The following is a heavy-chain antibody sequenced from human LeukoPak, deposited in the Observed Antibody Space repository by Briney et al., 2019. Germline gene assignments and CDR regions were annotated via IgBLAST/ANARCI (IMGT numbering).Heavy chain of an antibody. CDR1: GFTFSNYW. D-gene: IGHD6-6*01. CDR2: VKSDGSTT. V-gene: IGHV3-74*01. J-gene: IGHJ4*02. CDR3: ATLYQGKQVAEDY. Sequence: QPGGSLRLSYTTSGFTFSNYWMHWVRQAPGKRLVWVSRVKSDGSTTTYADSVKGRFTISRDNARNTLFLQMNSLRPEDTAVYYCATLYQGKQVAEDYWGQGTLVTVSS.